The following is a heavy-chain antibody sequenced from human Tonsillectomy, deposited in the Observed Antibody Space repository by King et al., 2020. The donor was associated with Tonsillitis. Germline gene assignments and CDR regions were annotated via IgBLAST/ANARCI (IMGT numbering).Heavy chain of an antibody. CDR2: ISGSGGST. D-gene: IGHD3-9*01. J-gene: IGHJ4*02. Sequence: EVQLVESGGGLVQPGGSLRLSCAASGFTFSSYAMSWVRQAPGKGLEWVSAISGSGGSTYYAEPVKGRFTISRDNSKNTLYLPMNSLRAEDTAVYYCAKDYADILTETGYYIDYWGQGTLGTVSS. V-gene: IGHV3-23*04. CDR1: GFTFSSYA. CDR3: AKDYADILTETGYYIDY.